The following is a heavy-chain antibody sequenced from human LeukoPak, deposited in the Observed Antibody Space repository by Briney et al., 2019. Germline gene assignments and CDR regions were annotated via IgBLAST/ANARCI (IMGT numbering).Heavy chain of an antibody. CDR2: LSGRGGSI. J-gene: IGHJ4*02. CDR3: AKLITPATTGGIDY. Sequence: GGSLRLSCAASGFTFRSYAMTWVRQAPGKGLEWVSSLSGRGGSIYYADSVKGPFTISRDNAENTLYLQMNSLRAEDTAVYYCAKLITPATTGGIDYWGQGTLVTVSS. D-gene: IGHD1-26*01. CDR1: GFTFRSYA. V-gene: IGHV3-23*01.